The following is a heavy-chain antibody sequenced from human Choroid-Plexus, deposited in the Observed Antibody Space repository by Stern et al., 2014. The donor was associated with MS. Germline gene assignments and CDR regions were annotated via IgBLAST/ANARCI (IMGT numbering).Heavy chain of an antibody. CDR2: VSYDGSNK. D-gene: IGHD2/OR15-2a*01. CDR3: AKDRQYLTYFFDH. V-gene: IGHV3-30*18. CDR1: GFTFGSCA. J-gene: IGHJ5*02. Sequence: VQLVQSGGGVVQHGRPLRLSCVASGFTFGSCAMPWVRPAPGKGLAWVAGVSYDGSNKYYADSVKGRFTISRDNSQNTLYMQMSSLRPEDTAVYYCAKDRQYLTYFFDHWGHGSLVTVSS.